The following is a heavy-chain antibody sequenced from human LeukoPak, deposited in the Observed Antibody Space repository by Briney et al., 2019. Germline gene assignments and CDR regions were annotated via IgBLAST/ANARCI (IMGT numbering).Heavy chain of an antibody. J-gene: IGHJ4*02. V-gene: IGHV4-34*01. D-gene: IGHD1-14*01. CDR2: IHPSGNF. Sequence: PSETLSLTCAVYGGSFTGYYYSWIRQPPGKGLQWVGEIHPSGNFDYNPSLESRVAISVDTSKNRFSLRLTSVSAADTAFYYCARGADRSKAGDHWGQGTLVTVSS. CDR3: ARGADRSKAGDH. CDR1: GGSFTGYY.